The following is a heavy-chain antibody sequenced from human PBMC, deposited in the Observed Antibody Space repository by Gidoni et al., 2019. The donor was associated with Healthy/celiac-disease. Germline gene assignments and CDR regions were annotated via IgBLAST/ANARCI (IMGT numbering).Heavy chain of an antibody. CDR3: ARRYSSSWYSVGYFQH. CDR2: IYYSVST. Sequence: QLQLQESGPGLVKPSETLSLTCTVSGGSISSNSYYWGWIRQPPGKGLEWIGSIYYSVSTYYNPSLKSRVTISVDMSKNQFSLKLSSVTAAVTAVYYCARRYSSSWYSVGYFQHWGQGTLVTVSS. J-gene: IGHJ1*01. CDR1: GGSISSNSYY. D-gene: IGHD6-13*01. V-gene: IGHV4-39*01.